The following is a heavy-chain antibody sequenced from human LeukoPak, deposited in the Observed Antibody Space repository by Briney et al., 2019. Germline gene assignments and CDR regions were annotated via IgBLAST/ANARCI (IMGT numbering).Heavy chain of an antibody. CDR1: GGSFSGYY. V-gene: IGHV4-34*01. Sequence: SETLSLTCAVYGGSFSGYYWSWIRQPPGKGLEWIGEINHSGSTNYNPSLKSRVTIPVDTSKNQFSLKLSSVTAADTAVYYCARGGGRSIAVAANDYWGQGTLVTVSS. J-gene: IGHJ4*02. D-gene: IGHD6-19*01. CDR3: ARGGGRSIAVAANDY. CDR2: INHSGST.